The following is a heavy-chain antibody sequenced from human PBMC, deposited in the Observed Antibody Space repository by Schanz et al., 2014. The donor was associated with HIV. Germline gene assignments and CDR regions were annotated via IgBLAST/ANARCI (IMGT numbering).Heavy chain of an antibody. V-gene: IGHV4-39*01. CDR3: ARHQRGSYLEALDY. J-gene: IGHJ4*02. Sequence: QVQLQESGPGLVKPSQTLSLTCTVSGGSISNTTHYWGWIRQPPGKGLEWIGSAHHSGSTYYTPSLKSRVPIPVDTPKTQVPLRLSSVTAADTAVFYCARHQRGSYLEALDYWGQGTLVTVSS. CDR1: GGSISNTTHY. D-gene: IGHD3-10*01. CDR2: AHHSGST.